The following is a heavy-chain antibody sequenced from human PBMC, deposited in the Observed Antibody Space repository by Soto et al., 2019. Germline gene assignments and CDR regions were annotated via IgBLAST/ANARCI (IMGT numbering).Heavy chain of an antibody. CDR3: ARWPLGMWGGNSIAFDI. J-gene: IGHJ3*02. D-gene: IGHD2-21*02. CDR1: GYTFTSYG. CDR2: ISAYNGNT. Sequence: QVQLVQSGAEVKKPGASVKVSCKASGYTFTSYGISWVRQAPGQGLEWMGWISAYNGNTNYAQKLQGRVTMTTDTSXSXVYMELRSLRSDDTAVYYCARWPLGMWGGNSIAFDIWGQGTMVTVSS. V-gene: IGHV1-18*01.